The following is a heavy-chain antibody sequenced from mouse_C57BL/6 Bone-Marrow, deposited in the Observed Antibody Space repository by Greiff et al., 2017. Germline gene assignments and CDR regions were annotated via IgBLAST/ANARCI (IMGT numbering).Heavy chain of an antibody. V-gene: IGHV1-55*01. CDR1: GYTFTSYW. CDR2: IYPGSGST. D-gene: IGHD1-1*01. Sequence: VQLQQPGAELVKPGASVKMSCKASGYTFTSYWITWVKQRPGQGLEWIGDIYPGSGSTNYNEKFKSKATLTVDTSSSTAYMQLSSLTSEDSAVYYCARSLYGSSYYFDDWGQGTTLTVSS. CDR3: ARSLYGSSYYFDD. J-gene: IGHJ2*01.